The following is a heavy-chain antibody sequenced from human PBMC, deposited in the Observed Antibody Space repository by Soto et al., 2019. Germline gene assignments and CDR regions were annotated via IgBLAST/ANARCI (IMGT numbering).Heavy chain of an antibody. J-gene: IGHJ4*02. V-gene: IGHV1-18*01. CDR1: GYTFTSYG. Sequence: QVQLVQSGAEVKKPGASVKVSCKASGYTFTSYGISWVRQAPGQGLEWMGWISAYNGNTNYAQKLQGRVTMTTDTSTSTAYIELRSLRSDDTAVYYCARDPHYYGSGRGPDYWGQGTLVTVSS. D-gene: IGHD3-10*01. CDR2: ISAYNGNT. CDR3: ARDPHYYGSGRGPDY.